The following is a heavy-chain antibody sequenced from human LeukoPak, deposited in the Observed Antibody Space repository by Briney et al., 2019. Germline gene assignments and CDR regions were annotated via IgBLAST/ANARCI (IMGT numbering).Heavy chain of an antibody. V-gene: IGHV3-21*01. J-gene: IGHJ5*02. CDR2: ISSSSSYI. CDR3: ARDISLPGSGEHWFDP. D-gene: IGHD6-19*01. Sequence: GGSLRLSCAASGFTFSSYSMNWVRQAPGKGLEWVSSISSSSSYIYYADSVKGRFTISRDNAKNSLYLQMNSLRAEDTAVYYCARDISLPGSGEHWFDPWGQGTLVTVSS. CDR1: GFTFSSYS.